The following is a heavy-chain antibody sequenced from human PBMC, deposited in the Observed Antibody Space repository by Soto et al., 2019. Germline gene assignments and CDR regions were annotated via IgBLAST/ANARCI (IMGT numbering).Heavy chain of an antibody. CDR2: IYYSATP. D-gene: IGHD2-21*02. V-gene: IGHV4-59*01. CDR1: GGSIRSYY. CDR3: ARDPHIVVVTAIGAFDI. J-gene: IGHJ3*02. Sequence: SETLSRTCTVSGGSIRSYYWSWIRQPRGKGLEWIGYIYYSATPNHTPSLKSRVTISVDTSKNQFSLKLRSVTAEDTAVYYCARDPHIVVVTAIGAFDIWGQGTMVTASS.